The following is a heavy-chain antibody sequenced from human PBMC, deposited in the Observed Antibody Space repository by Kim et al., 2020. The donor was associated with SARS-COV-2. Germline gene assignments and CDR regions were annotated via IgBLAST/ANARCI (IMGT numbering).Heavy chain of an antibody. CDR2: MNPNSGNT. CDR3: AGRGVFCSSTSCYTFDY. J-gene: IGHJ4*02. Sequence: ASVKVSCKASGYTFTSYDINWVRQATGQGLEWMGWMNPNSGNTGYAQKFQGRVTMTRNTSISTAYMELSSLRSEDTAVYYCAGRGVFCSSTSCYTFDYWGQGTLVTVSS. D-gene: IGHD2-2*02. CDR1: GYTFTSYD. V-gene: IGHV1-8*01.